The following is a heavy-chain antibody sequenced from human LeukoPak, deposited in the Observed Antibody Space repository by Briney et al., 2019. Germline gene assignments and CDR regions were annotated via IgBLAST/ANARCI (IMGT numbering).Heavy chain of an antibody. Sequence: GGSLRLSCAASGFTFSSYSMNWVRQAPGKGLEWVSSISSSSSYIYYADSVKGRFTISRDNAKNSLYLQMNSLRAEDTAVYYCARVRGMHDYGGNSDYFDYWGQGTLVTVSS. J-gene: IGHJ4*02. CDR1: GFTFSSYS. CDR2: ISSSSSYI. V-gene: IGHV3-21*01. CDR3: ARVRGMHDYGGNSDYFDY. D-gene: IGHD4-23*01.